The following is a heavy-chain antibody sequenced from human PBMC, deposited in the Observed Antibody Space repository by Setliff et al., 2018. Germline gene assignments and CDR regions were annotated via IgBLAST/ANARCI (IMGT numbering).Heavy chain of an antibody. Sequence: TLSLTCSVSGGSISSGSYYWGWIRQSPGKGLEWIGSVYYSGSTNYNPSLKCRVTLSVDTTKNQFSLKLTSMTAADTAVYFCARHRLVQGTYHFDYWGQGSPVTVSS. CDR2: VYYSGST. V-gene: IGHV4-39*01. J-gene: IGHJ4*02. CDR1: GGSISSGSYY. D-gene: IGHD3-10*01. CDR3: ARHRLVQGTYHFDY.